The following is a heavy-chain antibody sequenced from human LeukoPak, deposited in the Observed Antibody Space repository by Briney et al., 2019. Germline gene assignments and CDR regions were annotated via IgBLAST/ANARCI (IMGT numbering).Heavy chain of an antibody. CDR1: GFTFSSYG. CDR2: ISYDGSNK. CDR3: ATVGGVAVAGPLGY. V-gene: IGHV3-30*03. D-gene: IGHD6-19*01. Sequence: GGSLRLSCAASGFTFSSYGMHWVRQAPGKGLEWVAVISYDGSNKYYADSVKGRFTISRDNSKNTLYLQMNSLRAEDTAVYYCATVGGVAVAGPLGYWGQGTLVTVSS. J-gene: IGHJ4*02.